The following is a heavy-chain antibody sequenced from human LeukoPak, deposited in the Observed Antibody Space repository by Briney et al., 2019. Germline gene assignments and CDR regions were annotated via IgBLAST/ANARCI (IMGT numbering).Heavy chain of an antibody. D-gene: IGHD3-10*01. J-gene: IGHJ4*02. V-gene: IGHV3-30*18. CDR1: GFTFSSYG. Sequence: GRSLRLSCAASGFTFSSYGMHWVRQAPGKGLEWVAVISYDGSNKYYADSVKGRFTISRDNSKNTLYLQMNSLRAEDTAVYYCAKLHANYHGSGSYRSDSIDYWGQGTLVTVSS. CDR2: ISYDGSNK. CDR3: AKLHANYHGSGSYRSDSIDY.